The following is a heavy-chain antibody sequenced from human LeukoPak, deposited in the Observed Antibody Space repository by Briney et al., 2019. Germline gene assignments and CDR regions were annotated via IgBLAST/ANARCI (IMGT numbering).Heavy chain of an antibody. CDR3: ARRAVLDQ. CDR1: GFTFSDYW. D-gene: IGHD1/OR15-1a*01. CDR2: IKQDGSEK. J-gene: IGHJ4*02. Sequence: PGGSLRLSCVGSGFTFSDYWMSWVRQAPGEGLEWVANIKQDGSEKYHVDSVKGRFIISRDNAKNSLYLQMNSLRAENTAVYYCARRAVLDQWGQGTVVTVSS. V-gene: IGHV3-7*03.